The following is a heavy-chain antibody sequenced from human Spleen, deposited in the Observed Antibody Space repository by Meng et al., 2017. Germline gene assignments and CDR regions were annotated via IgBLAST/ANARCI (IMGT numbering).Heavy chain of an antibody. CDR2: ISPHNGDT. V-gene: IGHV1-18*01. CDR3: ARLEGG. J-gene: IGHJ4*02. D-gene: IGHD1-1*01. CDR1: GYTFTSYG. Sequence: QVQLVQSGAEVKKPGASVKVSCKASGYTFTSYGISWVRQAPGQGLEWIGWISPHNGDTRYADKFLGRVTVTRDTSTTTVYMEMRSLTYDDTAVYYCARLEGGWGQGTLVTVSS.